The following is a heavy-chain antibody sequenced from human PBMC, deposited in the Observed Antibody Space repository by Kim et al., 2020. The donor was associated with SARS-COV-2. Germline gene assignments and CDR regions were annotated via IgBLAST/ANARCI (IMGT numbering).Heavy chain of an antibody. CDR2: IYYSGST. CDR3: AREPKQQWLVTYYYGMDV. V-gene: IGHV4-61*01. D-gene: IGHD6-19*01. Sequence: SETLSLTCTVSGGSVSSGSYYWSWIRQPPGKGLEWIGYIYYSGSTNYNPSLKSRVTISVDTSKNQFSLKLSSVTAADTAVYYCAREPKQQWLVTYYYGMDVWGKGTTVTVSS. J-gene: IGHJ6*04. CDR1: GGSVSSGSYY.